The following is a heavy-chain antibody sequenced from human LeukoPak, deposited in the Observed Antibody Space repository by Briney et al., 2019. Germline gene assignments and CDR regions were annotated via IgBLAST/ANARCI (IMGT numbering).Heavy chain of an antibody. Sequence: SETLSLTCTVSGGSISSDYWSWIRQPPGKGLEWIGYIYKSGSTNYNPSLKSRVIISIDTSKNQFSLKLSSVTAADTAVYYCARPSSAYYYTFDYWGQGTLVTASS. CDR3: ARPSSAYYYTFDY. CDR1: GGSISSDY. D-gene: IGHD3-22*01. V-gene: IGHV4-59*01. CDR2: IYKSGST. J-gene: IGHJ4*02.